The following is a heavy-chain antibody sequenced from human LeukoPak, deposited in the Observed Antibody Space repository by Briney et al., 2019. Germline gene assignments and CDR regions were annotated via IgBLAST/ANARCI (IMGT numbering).Heavy chain of an antibody. D-gene: IGHD4-11*01. V-gene: IGHV1-3*01. CDR1: GYTFTSYA. J-gene: IGHJ6*02. Sequence: GASVKVSCKASGYTFTSYAMHWVRQAPGQRLEWMGWINAGNGNTKYSQKFQGRVTITRDTSASTAYMELSSLRSEDTVVYYCAITVTTVPYYYYYGMDVWGQGTTVTVSS. CDR2: INAGNGNT. CDR3: AITVTTVPYYYYYGMDV.